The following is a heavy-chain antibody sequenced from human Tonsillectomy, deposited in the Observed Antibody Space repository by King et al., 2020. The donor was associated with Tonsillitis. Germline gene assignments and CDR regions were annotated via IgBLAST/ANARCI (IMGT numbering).Heavy chain of an antibody. CDR2: INSDGSST. CDR1: GFTFSSYW. J-gene: IGHJ4*02. V-gene: IGHV3-74*01. Sequence: VQLVESGGGLVQPGGSLRLSCAASGFTFSSYWMHWVRQAPGKGLVWVSGINSDGSSTSYADSGKGRFTISRDNAKNTLYLQMNSLRAEDTAVYYGARGLGTYYYDSSGYGLDYWGQGTLVTVSS. D-gene: IGHD3-22*01. CDR3: ARGLGTYYYDSSGYGLDY.